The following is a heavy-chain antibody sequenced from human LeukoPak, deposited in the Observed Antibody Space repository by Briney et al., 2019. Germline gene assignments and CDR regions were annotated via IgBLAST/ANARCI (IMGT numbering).Heavy chain of an antibody. D-gene: IGHD2-21*01. J-gene: IGHJ4*02. V-gene: IGHV3-74*01. CDR3: VRDVWGDRDGFFEY. Sequence: PGGSLRLSCAASGFSFRSYWMHWVRQAPGKGLVWVSRINSDGRSASYADSVTGRFTMSRDNAKNTLYLQMNSLSAEDTAVYYCVRDVWGDRDGFFEYWGQGTLVTVSS. CDR1: GFSFRSYW. CDR2: INSDGRSA.